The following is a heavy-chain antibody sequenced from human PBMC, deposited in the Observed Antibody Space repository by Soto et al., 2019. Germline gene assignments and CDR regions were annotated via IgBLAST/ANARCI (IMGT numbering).Heavy chain of an antibody. J-gene: IGHJ4*02. CDR2: INPTAGGT. Sequence: ASVKVSCKASGYTFTSYYLHWVRQAPGQGLEWMGIINPTAGGTYYADSVKGRFIISRDNSKNTVYLQMNSLRAEDTAFYYCAKDSISDRETFNFDSWGQGTLVTVS. CDR1: GYTFTSYY. CDR3: AKDSISDRETFNFDS. V-gene: IGHV1-46*04. D-gene: IGHD1-26*01.